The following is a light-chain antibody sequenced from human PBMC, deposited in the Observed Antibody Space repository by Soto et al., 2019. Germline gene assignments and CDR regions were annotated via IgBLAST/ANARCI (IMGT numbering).Light chain of an antibody. CDR2: EVS. Sequence: QSALTQPASVSGSPGQSITLSCTGTSSDVGGYNYVSWYQHHPGKAPKLMIYEVSNRPSGVSNRFSGSKSGNTASLTISGLQAEDEADYYCSSYTSSSTPHVVFGGGTKLTVL. V-gene: IGLV2-14*01. CDR1: SSDVGGYNY. J-gene: IGLJ2*01. CDR3: SSYTSSSTPHVV.